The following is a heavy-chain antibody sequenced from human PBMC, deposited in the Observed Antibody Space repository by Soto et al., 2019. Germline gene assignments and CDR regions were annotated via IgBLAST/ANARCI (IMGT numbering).Heavy chain of an antibody. J-gene: IGHJ6*02. V-gene: IGHV1-18*01. CDR3: AMVDVYVTPSPQDV. Sequence: QVQLVQSGAEVKNPGASVKVSCKASGYSFTRYGIGWARQAPGQGLEWMGWINAYNGNTNDAQNLQGRLTLTTDTSTTTAYMELRSLRSNDTAIYYCAMVDVYVTPSPQDVWGQGTTLTVSS. CDR2: INAYNGNT. CDR1: GYSFTRYG. D-gene: IGHD3-16*01.